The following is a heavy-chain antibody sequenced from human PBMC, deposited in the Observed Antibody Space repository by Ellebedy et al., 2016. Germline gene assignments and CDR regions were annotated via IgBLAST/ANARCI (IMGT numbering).Heavy chain of an antibody. CDR1: GFTFSSYW. J-gene: IGHJ4*02. CDR3: ARVGLVYNY. V-gene: IGHV4-34*01. CDR2: INHSGST. D-gene: IGHD5/OR15-5a*01. Sequence: ESLKISXAASGFTFSSYWMSWVRQPPGKGLEWIGEINHSGSTNYNPSLKSRVTISVDTSKNQFSLKLSSVTAADTDVYYCARVGLVYNYWGQGTLVTVSS.